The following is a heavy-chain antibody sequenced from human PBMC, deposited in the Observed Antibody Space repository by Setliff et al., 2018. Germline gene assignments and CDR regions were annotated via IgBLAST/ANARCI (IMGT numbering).Heavy chain of an antibody. V-gene: IGHV3-23*01. CDR3: SKHPTALTTAGGDY. J-gene: IGHJ4*02. Sequence: LSGGSLRLSCAASGFIFSNYAMSWVRQAPGKGLEWVCGMSGSGRYTHHADSVKGRFTISRDNSKNTLFLQMNSLIFDDTAVYYCSKHPTALTTAGGDYWGQGTLVTVS. CDR2: MSGSGRYT. D-gene: IGHD4-17*01. CDR1: GFIFSNYA.